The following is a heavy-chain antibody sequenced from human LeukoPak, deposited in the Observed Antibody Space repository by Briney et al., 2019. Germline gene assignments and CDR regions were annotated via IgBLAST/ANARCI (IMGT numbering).Heavy chain of an antibody. CDR1: GFTFSRYW. Sequence: GGSLRLSCAASGFTFSRYWMHWVRQAPGKGLVWVSRINSNGSSTTYADSVKGRFTISRDNAKNTLYLQMNSLRAEDTALYYCARVPITLAGTKDAKYFQHWGQGTLVTVSS. D-gene: IGHD6-19*01. V-gene: IGHV3-74*01. CDR2: INSNGSST. CDR3: ARVPITLAGTKDAKYFQH. J-gene: IGHJ1*01.